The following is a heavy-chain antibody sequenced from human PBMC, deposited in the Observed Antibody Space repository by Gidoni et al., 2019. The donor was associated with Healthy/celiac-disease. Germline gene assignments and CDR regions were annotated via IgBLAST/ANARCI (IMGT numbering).Heavy chain of an antibody. Sequence: EVQLVESGGGLVQPGGSLRLPCSASGFTFSSYAMHWVRQAPGKGLEYVSAISSNGGSTYYADSVKGRFTISRDNSKNTLYLQMSSLRAEDTAVYYCVVGGITIFGVVTSPDYWGQGTLVTVSS. D-gene: IGHD3-3*01. CDR3: VVGGITIFGVVTSPDY. J-gene: IGHJ4*02. CDR2: ISSNGGST. V-gene: IGHV3-64D*06. CDR1: GFTFSSYA.